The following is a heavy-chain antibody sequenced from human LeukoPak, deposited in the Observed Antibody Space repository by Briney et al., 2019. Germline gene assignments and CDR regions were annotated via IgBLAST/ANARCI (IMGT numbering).Heavy chain of an antibody. CDR1: GFTFSTYD. D-gene: IGHD3-9*01. CDR3: ARGLVGSP. Sequence: GGSLRLSCAASGFTFSTYDMNWVRQAPGKGLEWVSYISTSGLTIYYADSAKGRFTVSRDNAKNSLYLQMNNLRAEDTAVYYCARGLVGSPWGQGTLVTVTS. V-gene: IGHV3-48*03. J-gene: IGHJ5*02. CDR2: ISTSGLTI.